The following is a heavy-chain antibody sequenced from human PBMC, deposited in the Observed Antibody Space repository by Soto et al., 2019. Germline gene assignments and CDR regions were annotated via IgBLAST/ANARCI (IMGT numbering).Heavy chain of an antibody. Sequence: SETLSLTCAVYGGSFSGYYWSWIRQPPGKGLEWIGEINHSGSTNYNPSLKSRVTISVETSKNQFSLKLSSVTAADTAVYYCARRELARKGAAAGTVDVWGKGTMVTVSS. D-gene: IGHD6-13*01. V-gene: IGHV4-34*01. J-gene: IGHJ6*04. CDR1: GGSFSGYY. CDR3: ARRELARKGAAAGTVDV. CDR2: INHSGST.